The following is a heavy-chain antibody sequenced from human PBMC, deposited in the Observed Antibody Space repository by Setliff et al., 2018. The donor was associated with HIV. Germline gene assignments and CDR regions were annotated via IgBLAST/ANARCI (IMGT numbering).Heavy chain of an antibody. J-gene: IGHJ4*02. CDR2: IKSKTDGGTT. Sequence: GGSLRLSCAASGFTFSNAWMSWVRQAPGKGLEWVGRIKSKTDGGTTEYAASVKGRFTISRDDSKSIAYLQMNSLKTEDTAMYYCSARYSYGPQFDYWGQGTLVTVSS. CDR3: SARYSYGPQFDY. V-gene: IGHV3-15*01. CDR1: GFTFSNAW. D-gene: IGHD5-18*01.